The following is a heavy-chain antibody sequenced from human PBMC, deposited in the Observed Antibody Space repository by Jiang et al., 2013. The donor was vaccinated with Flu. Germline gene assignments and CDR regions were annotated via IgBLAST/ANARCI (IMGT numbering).Heavy chain of an antibody. V-gene: IGHV1-69*04. CDR2: IIPILGIA. D-gene: IGHD6-13*01. CDR1: GGTFSSYA. CDR3: AREWDSSWYNQTQSDFDY. Sequence: GAEVKKPGSSVKVSCKASGGTFSSYAISWVRQAPGQGLEWMGRIIPILGIANYAQKFQGRVTITADKSTSTAYMELSSLRSEDTAVYYCAREWDSSWYNQTQSDFDYWGQGTLVTVSS. J-gene: IGHJ4*02.